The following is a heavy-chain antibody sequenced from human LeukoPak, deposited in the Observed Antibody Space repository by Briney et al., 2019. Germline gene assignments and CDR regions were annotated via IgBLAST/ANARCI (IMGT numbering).Heavy chain of an antibody. D-gene: IGHD5-12*01. CDR3: ARRGSGYDAAPTGMDV. CDR2: INSDGSST. V-gene: IGHV3-74*01. CDR1: GFTFSNYA. J-gene: IGHJ6*02. Sequence: EGSLRLSCAASGFTFSNYAMSWVRQAPGKGLEWVSRINSDGSSTSYADSVKGRFTISRDNAKNTLYLQMNSLRAEDTAVYYCARRGSGYDAAPTGMDVWGQGTTVTVSS.